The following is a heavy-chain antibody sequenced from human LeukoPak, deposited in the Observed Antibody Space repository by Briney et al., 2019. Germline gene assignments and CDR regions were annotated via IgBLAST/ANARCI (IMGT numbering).Heavy chain of an antibody. V-gene: IGHV3-48*03. D-gene: IGHD2-2*01. J-gene: IGHJ3*02. CDR2: ISSSGRTI. CDR1: GFTFSSYE. CDR3: ARDLRYCSSASCSENGAFDI. Sequence: GGSLRLSCAASGFTFSSYEMNWVRQAPGKGLEWVSYISSSGRTIYYADSVKGRFTISRDNARNSLFLQMNSLRAEDTAVYYCARDLRYCSSASCSENGAFDIWGQGTMVTVSS.